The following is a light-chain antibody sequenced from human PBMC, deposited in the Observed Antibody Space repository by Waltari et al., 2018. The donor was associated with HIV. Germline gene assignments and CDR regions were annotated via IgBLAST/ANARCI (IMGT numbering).Light chain of an antibody. CDR3: QQYKTYSTT. CDR2: EAS. V-gene: IGKV1-5*03. Sequence: DIQMTQSPSTLSASVGDRVTITCRASQSINSWLAWYQQKPGKAPRLLISEASSLQSGVPSRFSGSESGTESTLIINSLQPDDFATYYCQQYKTYSTTFGQGTNVEIK. J-gene: IGKJ1*01. CDR1: QSINSW.